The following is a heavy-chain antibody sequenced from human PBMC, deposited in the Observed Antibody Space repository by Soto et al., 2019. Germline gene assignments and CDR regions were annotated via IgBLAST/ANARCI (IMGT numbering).Heavy chain of an antibody. CDR3: AKGVLSFHYGMEV. CDR1: GFTFSSYG. J-gene: IGHJ6*02. V-gene: IGHV3-23*01. Sequence: GGSLRLSCAASGFTFSSYGMHWVRQAPGKGLEWVSSISSTAGRTSSYADSVKGRFAISRDFSDNTVYLQMNNLRVDDTAVYLCAKGVLSFHYGMEVWGQGTTVTVSS. CDR2: ISSTAGRTS. D-gene: IGHD3-10*01.